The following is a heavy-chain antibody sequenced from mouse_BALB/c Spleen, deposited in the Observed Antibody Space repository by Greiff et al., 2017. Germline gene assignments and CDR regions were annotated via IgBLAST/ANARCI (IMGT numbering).Heavy chain of an antibody. CDR1: GHTFTSYY. CDR3: ARDGGYNYAMDY. Sequence: VQLQQSGPELVKPGASVKMSCKASGHTFTSYYIHWVKQRPGQGLEWIGWIYPGDGSTKYNEKFKGKTTLTADKSSSTAYMLLSSLTSEDSAIYFCARDGGYNYAMDYWGQGTSVTVSS. V-gene: IGHV1S56*01. CDR2: IYPGDGST. J-gene: IGHJ4*01. D-gene: IGHD2-2*01.